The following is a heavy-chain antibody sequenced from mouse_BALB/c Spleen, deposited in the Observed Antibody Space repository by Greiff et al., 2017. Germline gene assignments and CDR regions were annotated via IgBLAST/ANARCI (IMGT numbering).Heavy chain of an antibody. CDR1: GYSITSDYA. Sequence: VQLQQSGPGLVKPSQSLSLTCTVTGYSITSDYAWNWIRQFPGNKLEWMGYISYSGSTSYNPSLKSRISITRDTSKNQFFLQLNSVTTEDTATYYCARKADYYGSSYWYFDVWGAGTTVTVSS. V-gene: IGHV3-2*02. CDR3: ARKADYYGSSYWYFDV. CDR2: ISYSGST. J-gene: IGHJ1*01. D-gene: IGHD1-1*01.